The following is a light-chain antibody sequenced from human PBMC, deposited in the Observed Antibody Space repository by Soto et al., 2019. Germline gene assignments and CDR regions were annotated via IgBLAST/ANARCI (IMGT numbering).Light chain of an antibody. Sequence: DLQMTQSPSSIAASVGDRVTNTCRASQGISNYLAWYQQKPGKVPKLLIYAASTLQSGVPSRFSGSGSGTDFTLTISSLQPEDVATYYCQKYNGAPWTFGQGTKVEIE. CDR3: QKYNGAPWT. J-gene: IGKJ1*01. V-gene: IGKV1-27*01. CDR1: QGISNY. CDR2: AAS.